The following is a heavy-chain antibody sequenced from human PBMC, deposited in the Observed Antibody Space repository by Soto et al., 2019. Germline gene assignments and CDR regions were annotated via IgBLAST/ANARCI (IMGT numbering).Heavy chain of an antibody. CDR1: GFTFDHFA. Sequence: EVQLVESGGGLVQPGGSLRLSCAASGFTFDHFAMHWVRQAPGKGLEWVSGISWNSGSIGYADSVKGRFTISRDNAKNSQYLHMNSLRAEDPALYYCAKGDWGDYWGQGTLVTVSS. CDR2: ISWNSGSI. J-gene: IGHJ4*02. D-gene: IGHD2-21*02. V-gene: IGHV3-9*01. CDR3: AKGDWGDY.